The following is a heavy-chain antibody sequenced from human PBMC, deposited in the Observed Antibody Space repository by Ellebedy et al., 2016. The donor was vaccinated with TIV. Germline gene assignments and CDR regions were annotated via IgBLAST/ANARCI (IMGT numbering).Heavy chain of an antibody. CDR2: IQQDGSEK. CDR1: GFSFSSYW. D-gene: IGHD1-26*01. J-gene: IGHJ3*02. V-gene: IGHV3-7*01. Sequence: PGGSLRLSCAASGFSFSSYWMSWVRQAQGKGLEWVANIQQDGSEKYYVDSVKCRVTISRDNDKNSLYLQMNSLRAEDTAVYYCARDGEAGRGNDAFDIWGQGTMVTVSS. CDR3: ARDGEAGRGNDAFDI.